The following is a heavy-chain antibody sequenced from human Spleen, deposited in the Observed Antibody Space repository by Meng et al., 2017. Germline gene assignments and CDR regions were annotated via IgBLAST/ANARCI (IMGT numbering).Heavy chain of an antibody. CDR2: ISGSGGST. CDR3: AKDDVGGSYPMYYYYYGMDV. V-gene: IGHV3-23*01. CDR1: GFTFSSYA. J-gene: IGHJ6*02. D-gene: IGHD1-26*01. Sequence: GESLKISCAASGFTFSSYAMSWVRQAPGKGLEWVSAISGSGGSTYYADSVKGRFTISRDNSKNTLYLQMNSLRAEDTAVYYCAKDDVGGSYPMYYYYYGMDVWGQGTTVTVSS.